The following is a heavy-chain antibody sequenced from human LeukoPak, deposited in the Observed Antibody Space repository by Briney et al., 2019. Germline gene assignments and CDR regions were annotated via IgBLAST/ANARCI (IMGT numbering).Heavy chain of an antibody. D-gene: IGHD3-22*01. V-gene: IGHV4-30-2*01. CDR2: IYHSGST. Sequence: SETLSLTCAVSGGSISSGGYSWSWIRQPPGKGLEWIGYIYHSGSTYYNPSLKSRVTISVDRSKNQFSLKLSSVTAADMAVYYCAGNLNYYDGSGYSLVSAFDIWGQGTMVTVSS. CDR3: AGNLNYYDGSGYSLVSAFDI. J-gene: IGHJ3*02. CDR1: GGSISSGGYS.